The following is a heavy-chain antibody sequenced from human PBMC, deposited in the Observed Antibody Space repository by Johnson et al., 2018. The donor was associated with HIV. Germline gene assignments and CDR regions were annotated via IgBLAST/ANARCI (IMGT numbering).Heavy chain of an antibody. CDR2: IWYDGSNK. V-gene: IGHV3-30*02. CDR3: AGEMAIAAAGQDAFDI. J-gene: IGHJ3*02. Sequence: QVQLVESGGGLVQPGGSLRLSCAASGFTFSNYGMHWVRQAPGKGLEWVAFIWYDGSNKYYADSVKGRFTISRDNSKNTLYLQMNSLRAEDKAVYHCAGEMAIAAAGQDAFDIWGQWTVVTVSS. CDR1: GFTFSNYG. D-gene: IGHD6-13*01.